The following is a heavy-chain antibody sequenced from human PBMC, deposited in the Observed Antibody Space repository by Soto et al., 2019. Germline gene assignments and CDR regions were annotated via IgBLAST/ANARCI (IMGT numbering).Heavy chain of an antibody. V-gene: IGHV4-59*01. Sequence: PSETLSLTCTVSVGSIGSYHWSWVRQPPGKGLEWIASVYYTGTTNYNPSLGSRVTISIDAPGNRFSMEITSVTAADTAIYYCARDTVLTGMFDFWGQGTLVTVSS. CDR1: VGSIGSYH. CDR3: ARDTVLTGMFDF. D-gene: IGHD4-17*01. J-gene: IGHJ4*02. CDR2: VYYTGTT.